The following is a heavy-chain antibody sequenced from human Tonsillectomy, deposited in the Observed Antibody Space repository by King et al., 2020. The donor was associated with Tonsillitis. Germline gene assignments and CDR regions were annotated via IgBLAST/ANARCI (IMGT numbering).Heavy chain of an antibody. J-gene: IGHJ2*01. V-gene: IGHV3-23*04. CDR3: AKPSPSRPMVDWYFDL. CDR2: IRSDSGST. Sequence: VQLVESGGGLVQPGGSLRLSCAASGFSFSNYAMSWVRQAPGKGPEWVSGIRSDSGSTYYAASVKGRFTISRDNSKNTVYLQIKRLKAEDTAVYYCAKPSPSRPMVDWYFDLWGRGTLVTVSS. D-gene: IGHD4/OR15-4a*01. CDR1: GFSFSNYA.